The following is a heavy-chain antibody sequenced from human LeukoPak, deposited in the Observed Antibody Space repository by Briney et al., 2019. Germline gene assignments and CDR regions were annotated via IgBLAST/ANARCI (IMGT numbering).Heavy chain of an antibody. D-gene: IGHD1-26*01. CDR2: VYTSGST. V-gene: IGHV4-4*09. CDR3: AIRGGSYEWGESWFDP. J-gene: IGHJ5*02. CDR1: GGSISSYY. Sequence: SETLSLTCTVSGGSISSYYWSWIRQPPGKGLEWIGYVYTSGSTNYNPSLKSRVTISVDTSKNQFSLNLSSVTAADTAVYYCAIRGGSYEWGESWFDPCGQGTLVTVSS.